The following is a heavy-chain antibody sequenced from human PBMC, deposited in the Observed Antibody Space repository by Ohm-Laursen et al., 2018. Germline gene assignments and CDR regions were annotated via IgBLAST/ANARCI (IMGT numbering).Heavy chain of an antibody. Sequence: SLRLSCAASGFTFSNACMIWVRQAPGKGLEWVGRIKSKTDGETTDYRAPVKGRFTISRDDSKNTLYLQMNSLKTEDTAVYYCSTDRKGYCSGGSCLNYWGQGTLVTVSS. CDR1: GFTFSNAC. CDR2: IKSKTDGETT. J-gene: IGHJ4*02. V-gene: IGHV3-15*01. CDR3: STDRKGYCSGGSCLNY. D-gene: IGHD2-15*01.